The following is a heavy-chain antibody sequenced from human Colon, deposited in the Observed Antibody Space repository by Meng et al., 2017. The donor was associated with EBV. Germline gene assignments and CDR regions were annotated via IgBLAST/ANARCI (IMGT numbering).Heavy chain of an antibody. J-gene: IGHJ2*01. D-gene: IGHD4-17*01. CDR1: GGSISSGNHY. CDR3: ASLYGDSSVWYLDL. V-gene: IGHV4-31*03. CDR2: IYYSGST. Sequence: QVQLQEPGPGLVKPSQTLSLTCTVPGGSISSGNHYWSWIRQHPGKGLEYIGYIYYSGSTYYNPSLKSRVIISVDTSKNQFSLRLNSVTAADTAVYYCASLYGDSSVWYLDLWGRGTLVTVSS.